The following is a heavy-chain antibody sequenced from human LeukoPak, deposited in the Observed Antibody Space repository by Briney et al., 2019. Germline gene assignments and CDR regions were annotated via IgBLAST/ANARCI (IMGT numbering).Heavy chain of an antibody. CDR2: ISAYNGNT. Sequence: GASVKVSCKASGYTFTSYGISWVRQAPGQGLEWMGWISAYNGNTNYAQKLQGRVTMTTDTSTSTAYMELRSLRSDDTAVYYCARVYSQWLVPTFDYWGQGTLVTVSS. J-gene: IGHJ4*02. D-gene: IGHD6-19*01. V-gene: IGHV1-18*01. CDR1: GYTFTSYG. CDR3: ARVYSQWLVPTFDY.